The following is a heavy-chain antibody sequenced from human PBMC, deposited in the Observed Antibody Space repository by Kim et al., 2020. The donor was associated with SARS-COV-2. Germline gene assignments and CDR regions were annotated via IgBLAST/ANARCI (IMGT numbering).Heavy chain of an antibody. CDR2: INPSGGST. D-gene: IGHD3-3*01. J-gene: IGHJ6*02. CDR3: ARANKFTILRVLGGMDV. CDR1: GYTFTSYY. V-gene: IGHV1-46*01. Sequence: ASVKVSCKASGYTFTSYYMHWVRQAPGQGLEWMGIINPSGGSTSYAQKFQGRVTMTRDTSTSTVYMELSSLRSEDTAVYYCARANKFTILRVLGGMDVWGQGTTVTVSS.